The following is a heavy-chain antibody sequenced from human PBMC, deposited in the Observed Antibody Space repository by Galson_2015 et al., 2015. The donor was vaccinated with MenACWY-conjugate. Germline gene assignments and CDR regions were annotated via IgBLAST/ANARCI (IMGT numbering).Heavy chain of an antibody. J-gene: IGHJ6*03. CDR3: ARVGTWIPQDFYCMDG. D-gene: IGHD5-18*01. Sequence: SLRLSCAASGFTFTGYEFNWVRQAPGKGLEWLSYISKSGSPIYYADSVKGRFTISRDNIKKSLFLEMNSLRAGDTGVYYCARVGTWIPQDFYCMDGWGKATTVTVTS. CDR2: ISKSGSPI. CDR1: GFTFTGYE. V-gene: IGHV3-48*03.